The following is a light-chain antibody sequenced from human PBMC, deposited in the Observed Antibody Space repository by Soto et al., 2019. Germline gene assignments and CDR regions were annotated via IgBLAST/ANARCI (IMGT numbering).Light chain of an antibody. CDR1: RRVSSNY. Sequence: SPSPGTLTLSPRERLTLSFRASRRVSSNYLAWYQQKPGKAPKLLIYGASNRATGIPSRFSGSGSGTEFTLTISCLQPEDFATYYCLQHYTYPLTFGQGTKVDIK. J-gene: IGKJ1*01. CDR3: LQHYTYPLT. CDR2: GAS. V-gene: IGKV3D-7*01.